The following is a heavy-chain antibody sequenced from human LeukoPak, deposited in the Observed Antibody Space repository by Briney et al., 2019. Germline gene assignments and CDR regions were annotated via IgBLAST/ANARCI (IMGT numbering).Heavy chain of an antibody. CDR2: ISGSGGST. CDR3: AKDTSYSMIVVVCFDY. D-gene: IGHD3-22*01. V-gene: IGHV3-23*01. CDR1: GFTFSSYA. Sequence: GGSLRLSCAASGFTFSSYAMSWVRQAPGKGLEWVSAISGSGGSTYYADSVKGRFTISRDNSKNTLYLQMYSLRAEDTAVYYCAKDTSYSMIVVVCFDYWGQGTLVTVSS. J-gene: IGHJ4*02.